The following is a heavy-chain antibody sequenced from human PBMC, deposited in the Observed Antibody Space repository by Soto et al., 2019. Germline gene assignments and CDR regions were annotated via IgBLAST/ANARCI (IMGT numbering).Heavy chain of an antibody. CDR2: ISTSSSTT. D-gene: IGHD1-1*01. CDR1: GFTISSYN. CDR3: AREQEGTIGTTAVDY. V-gene: IGHV3-48*01. J-gene: IGHJ4*02. Sequence: EVQLVESGGGLVQPGGSLRLSCAASGFTISSYNMNWVRQAPGKGLEWVSYISTSSSTTYYADSAKGRTTISRDNAKNSLYLQMNSLRAEDTAVYYCAREQEGTIGTTAVDYWGQGTLVTVSS.